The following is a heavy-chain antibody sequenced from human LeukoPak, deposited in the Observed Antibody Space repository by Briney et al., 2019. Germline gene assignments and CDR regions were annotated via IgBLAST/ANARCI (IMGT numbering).Heavy chain of an antibody. D-gene: IGHD3/OR15-3a*01. V-gene: IGHV1-69*11. CDR2: VIPFLGTT. CDR1: GGTFSNDA. Sequence: ASVKVSCKASGGTFSNDAVSWVRQAPGEGIKWMGRVIPFLGTTNYAHNFQGRVTITADQDTQTAYMELRSLRSEDTAVYFCARGPSSDLRTGFFFGYFDDWGQGTLITVSS. CDR3: ARGPSSDLRTGFFFGYFDD. J-gene: IGHJ4*02.